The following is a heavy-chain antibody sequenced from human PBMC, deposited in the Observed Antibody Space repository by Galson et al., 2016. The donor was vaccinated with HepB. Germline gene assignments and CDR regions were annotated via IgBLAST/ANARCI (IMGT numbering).Heavy chain of an antibody. CDR2: ITSSGGLS. CDR3: AREGLNLGELSAQFDY. CDR1: GFTFSETY. V-gene: IGHV3-11*01. D-gene: IGHD3-16*02. J-gene: IGHJ4*02. Sequence: SLRLSCAASGFTFSETYMTWIRQAPGKGLEWISYITSSGGLSYYADSMEGRFTISRDNAKNSVYLQINSLRAEDTAVYYCAREGLNLGELSAQFDYWGQGTLVTVSS.